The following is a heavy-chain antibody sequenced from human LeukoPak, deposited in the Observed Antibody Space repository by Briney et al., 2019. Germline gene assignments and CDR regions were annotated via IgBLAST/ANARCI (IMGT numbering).Heavy chain of an antibody. D-gene: IGHD5-12*01. CDR3: AKEGGGYSGYRPFDY. V-gene: IGHV3-23*01. J-gene: IGHJ4*02. CDR2: ISGSGGST. CDR1: GFTFTKYR. Sequence: GGSLRLSCAASGFTFTKYRMTWVRQAPGKGLEWVSAISGSGGSTHYADSVKGRFTISRDNSKNTLYLQMNSLRAEDSAVYYCAKEGGGYSGYRPFDYWGQGTLVTVSS.